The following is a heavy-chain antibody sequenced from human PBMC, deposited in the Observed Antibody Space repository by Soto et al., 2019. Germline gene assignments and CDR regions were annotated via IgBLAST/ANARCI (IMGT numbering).Heavy chain of an antibody. CDR2: ISGYKGNT. D-gene: IGHD3-22*01. Sequence: AEVKDTCKTCGCIFTSYGSSWMRQAPGQGLEWMGWISGYKGNTKEAQKFQDRVTLTTDTATTTAYMELRSLRLDDTAVYYCARDAPYYHDSSAFSTPGYWGQGNMVTVSS. CDR3: ARDAPYYHDSSAFSTPGY. J-gene: IGHJ4*02. CDR1: GCIFTSYG. V-gene: IGHV1-18*01.